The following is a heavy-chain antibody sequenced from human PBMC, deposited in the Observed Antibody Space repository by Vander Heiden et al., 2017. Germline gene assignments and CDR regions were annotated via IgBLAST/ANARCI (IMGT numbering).Heavy chain of an antibody. J-gene: IGHJ5*02. D-gene: IGHD3-10*01. CDR1: GNTSTAQW. V-gene: IGHV5-51*01. Sequence: VQTVQSGPEMTQPGEPQKISWQYAGNTSTAQWVAWLRQVPGKGLEWLGIIHHGDSDTRYNPSFRGRVTMSFDKSKNTASLQWNSLEALDTAIYYCARQTLIRGVGWFDPWGQGTLVSVSS. CDR2: IHHGDSDT. CDR3: ARQTLIRGVGWFDP.